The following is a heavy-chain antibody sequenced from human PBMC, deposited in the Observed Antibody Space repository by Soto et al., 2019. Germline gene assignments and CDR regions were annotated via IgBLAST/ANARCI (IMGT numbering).Heavy chain of an antibody. Sequence: QVHLQQWGAGLLKPSATLSLTCSVSGGSFTDYYWTWIRQPPGKPLEWIGEISHGGTTKDNPFLHSRVTMSVDTSRNQFSLDLTSVTAADTAVYYCARGHTRRMPLGRGAAIMGKQLDSWGQGILVTVSS. V-gene: IGHV4-34*02. J-gene: IGHJ4*02. CDR2: ISHGGTT. D-gene: IGHD3-10*01. CDR1: GGSFTDYY. CDR3: ARGHTRRMPLGRGAAIMGKQLDS.